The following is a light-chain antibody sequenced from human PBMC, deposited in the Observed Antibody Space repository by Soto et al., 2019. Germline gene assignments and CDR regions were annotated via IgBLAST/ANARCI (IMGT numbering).Light chain of an antibody. CDR1: QSVSSN. J-gene: IGKJ4*01. Sequence: EIVMTQSPATLSVSPGERATLSCSASQSVSSNLAGYQQKPGQAPRLLIYGASTRATGIPARFSGSGSGTEFTHTISSLQSEEFAVYYCQRYNDWPLTFGGGTKVEIK. V-gene: IGKV3-15*01. CDR3: QRYNDWPLT. CDR2: GAS.